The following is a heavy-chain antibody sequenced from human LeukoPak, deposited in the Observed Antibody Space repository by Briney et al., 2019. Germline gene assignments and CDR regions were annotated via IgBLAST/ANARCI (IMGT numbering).Heavy chain of an antibody. D-gene: IGHD1-26*01. CDR1: GFTFSSYA. Sequence: GGSLRLSCAASGFTFSSYAMSWVRQAPGKGLEWVSAISGSGGSTYYAGSVKGRFTISRDNSKNTLYLQMNSLRAEDTAVYYCANPELLSAIWDYWGQGTLVTVSS. CDR3: ANPELLSAIWDY. CDR2: ISGSGGST. J-gene: IGHJ4*02. V-gene: IGHV3-23*01.